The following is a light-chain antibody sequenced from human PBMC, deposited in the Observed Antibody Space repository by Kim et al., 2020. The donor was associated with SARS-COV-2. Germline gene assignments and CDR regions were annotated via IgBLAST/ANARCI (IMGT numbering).Light chain of an antibody. CDR3: GADHGSGSNFVWV. J-gene: IGLJ3*02. CDR1: SGYINYK. Sequence: CPLSSGYINYKVGWYQQRPGKGPRFVMRVGTGGIVGSKGDGIPDRFSVLGSGLNRYLTIKNIQEEDESDYHCGADHGSGSNFVWVFGGGTKVTVL. CDR2: VGTGGIVG. V-gene: IGLV9-49*01.